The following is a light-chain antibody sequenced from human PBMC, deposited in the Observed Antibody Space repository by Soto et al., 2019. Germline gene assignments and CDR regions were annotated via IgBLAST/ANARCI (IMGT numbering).Light chain of an antibody. CDR1: QSVSSDF. CDR2: GAS. CDR3: QQYGDSPIT. Sequence: EIVLTQSPGPLSLSPGERATLSCRASQSVSSDFLAWYQRKPGQAPRLLIYGASTRATGIPGRFSGSGSGTDFTLTISRLEPEDFAVYDCQQYGDSPITFGHGTRLEIK. V-gene: IGKV3-20*01. J-gene: IGKJ5*01.